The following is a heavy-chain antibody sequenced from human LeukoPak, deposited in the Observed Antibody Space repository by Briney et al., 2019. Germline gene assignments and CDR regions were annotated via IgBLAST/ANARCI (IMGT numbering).Heavy chain of an antibody. CDR2: INPIFGTA. D-gene: IGHD3-22*01. Sequence: SVKVSCKASGGTFSSYAISWVRQAPGQGLEWMGGINPIFGTANYAQKFQGRVTMTRNTSISTAYMELSSLRSEDTAVYYCARGPKAYYFDSSGYVFDYWGQGTLVTVSS. V-gene: IGHV1-69*05. CDR3: ARGPKAYYFDSSGYVFDY. CDR1: GGTFSSYA. J-gene: IGHJ4*02.